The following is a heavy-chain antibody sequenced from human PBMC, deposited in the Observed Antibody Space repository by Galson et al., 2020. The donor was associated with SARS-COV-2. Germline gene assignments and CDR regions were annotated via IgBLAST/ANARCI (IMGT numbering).Heavy chain of an antibody. V-gene: IGHV5-10-1*01. CDR1: GYSFTSYW. CDR3: ARQYASEDIVLMVYALGPSLDYYYGMDV. Sequence: GESLKISCKGSGYSFTSYWISWVRQMPGKGLEWMGRIDPSDSYTNYSPSFQGHVTISADKSISTAYLQWSSLKASDTAMYYCARQYASEDIVLMVYALGPSLDYYYGMDVWGQGTTVTVSS. CDR2: IDPSDSYT. D-gene: IGHD2-8*01. J-gene: IGHJ6*02.